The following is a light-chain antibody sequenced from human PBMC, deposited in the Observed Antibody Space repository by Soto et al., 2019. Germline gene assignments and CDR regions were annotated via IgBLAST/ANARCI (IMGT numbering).Light chain of an antibody. CDR2: GAS. J-gene: IGKJ1*01. CDR1: QSISGS. Sequence: DIQMTQSPSSLSASVGDRVTSTCRASQSISGSLNWYQQTPGKAPKLLIYGASNLQNGVPSRFSGSGSGTDFTLTINSLQPEDFATYYCQQGYTTPQTFGQGTKVEIK. CDR3: QQGYTTPQT. V-gene: IGKV1-39*01.